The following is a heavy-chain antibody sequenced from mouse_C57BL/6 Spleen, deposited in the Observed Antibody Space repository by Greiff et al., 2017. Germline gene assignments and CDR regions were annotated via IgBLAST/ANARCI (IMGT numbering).Heavy chain of an antibody. CDR1: GYTFTDYE. Sequence: QVQLKESGAELVRPGASVTLSCKASGYTFTDYEMHWVKQTPVHGLEWIGAIDPETGGTAYNQKFKGKAILTADKSSSTAYMELRSLTSEDSAVYYWTRYWYFDVWGTGTTGTVSS. J-gene: IGHJ1*03. CDR3: TRYWYFDV. V-gene: IGHV1-15*01. CDR2: IDPETGGT.